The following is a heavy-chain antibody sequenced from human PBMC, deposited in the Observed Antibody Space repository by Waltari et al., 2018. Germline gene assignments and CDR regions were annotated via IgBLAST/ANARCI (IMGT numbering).Heavy chain of an antibody. CDR2: IHTSGST. CDR1: GYSISTDYY. CDR3: ARGQGY. J-gene: IGHJ4*02. Sequence: QVQLQESGPGLVAPSETLSLTCAVSGYSISTDYYWVWIRQPPGKGLEWIGNIHTSGSTSYNPSLKSRVSTSIDTSKNQFSLEPSSLTADDTAVYYCARGQGYWGQGTLVTVSS. V-gene: IGHV4-38-2*01.